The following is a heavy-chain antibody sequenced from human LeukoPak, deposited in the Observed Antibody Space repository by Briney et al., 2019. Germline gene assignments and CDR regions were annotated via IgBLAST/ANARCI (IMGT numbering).Heavy chain of an antibody. CDR1: GYTFTSYG. CDR2: ISPYNGDT. V-gene: IGHV1-18*04. Sequence: GASVKVSCKASGYTFTSYGISWVRQAPGQGPEWMGWISPYNGDTNYAQRLQGRVTMTTDTSTSTAYMELRSLRSDDTAVYYCAGDIGYCSGGTCSPYCDYWGQGTLVTVSS. D-gene: IGHD2-15*01. CDR3: AGDIGYCSGGTCSPYCDY. J-gene: IGHJ4*02.